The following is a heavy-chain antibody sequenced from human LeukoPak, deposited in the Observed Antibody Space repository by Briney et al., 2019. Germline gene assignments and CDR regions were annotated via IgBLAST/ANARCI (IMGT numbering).Heavy chain of an antibody. J-gene: IGHJ3*02. CDR3: ARHPQYNWNDWAFDI. D-gene: IGHD1-1*01. CDR1: NGSISSETYF. CDR2: MSSNGIS. V-gene: IGHV4-61*02. Sequence: PSETLSLTCTVSNGSISSETYFWSWIRQPAGKGLEWIGRMSSNGISTYSPSLKSRVTISIDTSRNQFSMNLNSVTAADTAVYYCARHPQYNWNDWAFDIWGQGTMVTVSS.